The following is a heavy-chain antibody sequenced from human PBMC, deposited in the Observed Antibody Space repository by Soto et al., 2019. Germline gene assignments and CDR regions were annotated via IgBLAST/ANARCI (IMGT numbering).Heavy chain of an antibody. CDR3: ARVPYY. V-gene: IGHV1-2*02. J-gene: IGHJ4*02. CDR1: GYTFTDYY. Sequence: QVQLVQSGAEVKKPGASVKVSCKASGYTFTDYYIHWVRQAPGQGLEWMGWINPNSGSTNDAQNFQGRVSMTRDTSISTAYLELSRLRSVDTAVYYCARVPYYWGQGTLVTVSS. CDR2: INPNSGST.